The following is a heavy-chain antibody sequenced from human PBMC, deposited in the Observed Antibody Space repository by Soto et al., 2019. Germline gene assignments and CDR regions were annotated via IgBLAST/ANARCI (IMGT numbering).Heavy chain of an antibody. J-gene: IGHJ6*02. CDR3: ATQTGHYDILTGYYTRYYYYYGMDV. Sequence: GASVKVSCKASGGTFSSYAISWVRQAPGQGLEWMGGIIPIFGTANYAQKFQGRVTITADESTSTAYMELSSLRSEDTAVYYCATQTGHYDILTGYYTRYYYYYGMDVWGQGTTVTVSS. D-gene: IGHD3-9*01. V-gene: IGHV1-69*13. CDR2: IIPIFGTA. CDR1: GGTFSSYA.